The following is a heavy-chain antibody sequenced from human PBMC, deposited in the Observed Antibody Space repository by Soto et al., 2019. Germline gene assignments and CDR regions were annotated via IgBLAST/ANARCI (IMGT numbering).Heavy chain of an antibody. V-gene: IGHV4-39*01. J-gene: IGHJ3*02. CDR2: IYYSGST. CDR1: GGSISSSSYY. D-gene: IGHD2-2*01. CDR3: ASHQQYCSSTGCYAGLVQAFDI. Sequence: PSETLSLTCTVSGGSISSSSYYWGWIRQPPGKGLEWIGSIYYSGSTYYNPSLKSRVTISVDTSKNQFSLKLSSVTAADTVVYYCASHQQYCSSTGCYAGLVQAFDIWGQGTMVTVSS.